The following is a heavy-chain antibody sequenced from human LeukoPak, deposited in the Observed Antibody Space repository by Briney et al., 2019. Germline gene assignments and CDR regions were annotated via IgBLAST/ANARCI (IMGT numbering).Heavy chain of an antibody. Sequence: SETLSLTCTVSGGSISSYYWSWIRQPAGKGLEWIGRIYTSGSTNYNPSLKSRVTMSVDTFKNQFSLKLSSVTAADTAVYYCARDQSSEYCSGGSCYHHWYFDLWGRGTLVTVSS. V-gene: IGHV4-4*07. CDR3: ARDQSSEYCSGGSCYHHWYFDL. D-gene: IGHD2-15*01. CDR2: IYTSGST. J-gene: IGHJ2*01. CDR1: GGSISSYY.